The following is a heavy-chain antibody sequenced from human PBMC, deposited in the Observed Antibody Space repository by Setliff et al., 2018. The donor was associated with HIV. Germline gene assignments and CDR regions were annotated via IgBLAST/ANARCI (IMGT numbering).Heavy chain of an antibody. J-gene: IGHJ6*02. CDR3: AREGYFDWLSYYYYYGMDV. D-gene: IGHD3-9*01. CDR1: GGSINTNSFY. Sequence: ASETLSLTCIVSGGSINTNSFYWAWIRQSPGKGLEWLGSVFYSGSTYDNPSLKSRVSISTDTSKNQFSLKLTSVTAADTAVYYCAREGYFDWLSYYYYYGMDVWGQGTTVTVSS. CDR2: VFYSGST. V-gene: IGHV4-39*07.